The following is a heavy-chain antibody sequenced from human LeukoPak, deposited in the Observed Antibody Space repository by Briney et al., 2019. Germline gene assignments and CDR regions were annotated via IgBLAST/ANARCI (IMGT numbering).Heavy chain of an antibody. D-gene: IGHD5-18*01. CDR2: IYYSGST. V-gene: IGHV4-39*07. CDR1: GGSISSSSYY. J-gene: IGHJ6*03. Sequence: PSETLSLTCTVSGGSISSSSYYWGWIRQPPGKGLEWIGSIYYSGSTYYNPSLKSRVTISVDTSKNQFSLKLGSVTAADTAVYYCARQSSGGYINYYYYYYMDVWGKGTTVTVSS. CDR3: ARQSSGGYINYYYYYYMDV.